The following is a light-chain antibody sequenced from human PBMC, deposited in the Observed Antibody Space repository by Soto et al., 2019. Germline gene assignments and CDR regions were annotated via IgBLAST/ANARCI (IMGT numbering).Light chain of an antibody. V-gene: IGLV2-14*03. CDR1: SSDVGRYNY. CDR2: DVS. CDR3: SSFTSSSTFV. J-gene: IGLJ1*01. Sequence: SVLAQPASVSGSRGQAITISCTRTSSDVGRYNYVSWFQQHPGKVPKLIIYDVSNWPSGVSDRFSGSKSGNTASLTISGLQPEDEADYYCSSFTSSSTFVFGTGTKVTVL.